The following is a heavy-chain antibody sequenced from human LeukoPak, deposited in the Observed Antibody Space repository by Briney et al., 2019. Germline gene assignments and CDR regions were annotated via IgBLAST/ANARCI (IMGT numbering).Heavy chain of an antibody. D-gene: IGHD3-10*01. V-gene: IGHV3-30*02. J-gene: IGHJ4*02. CDR2: IRYDGSNK. Sequence: PGGSLRLSCAASGFTFSSYGMHWVRQAPGKGLEWVAFIRYDGSNKYYADSAKGRFTTSRDNSKNTLYLQMNSLRAEDTAVYYCAKDFHYYGSGSYYNSSPFDYWGQGTLVTVSS. CDR1: GFTFSSYG. CDR3: AKDFHYYGSGSYYNSSPFDY.